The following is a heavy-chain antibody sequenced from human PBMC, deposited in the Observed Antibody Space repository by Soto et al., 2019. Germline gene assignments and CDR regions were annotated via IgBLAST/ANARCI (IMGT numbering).Heavy chain of an antibody. V-gene: IGHV1-18*01. CDR2: ISANNGDT. CDR3: ARAGDAFDF. CDR1: GNIFTIYG. J-gene: IGHJ3*01. Sequence: QVHLLQSGPEIKKPGASVKASCRASGNIFTIYGVSWVRQAPGQGLEWMAWISANNGDTNYAQKFQDRITGTTDTSTSTAYMELRSLRSDDTAVYYCARAGDAFDFWGQGTMVAVSS.